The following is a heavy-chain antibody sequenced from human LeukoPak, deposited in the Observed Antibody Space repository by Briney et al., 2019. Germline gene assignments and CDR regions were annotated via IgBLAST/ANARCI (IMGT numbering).Heavy chain of an antibody. CDR1: GGSISTYY. Sequence: SETLSLTCTVSGGSISTYYWSWIRQRPGKGLEWIGYIYHSGSTYYNPSLKSRVTISVDRSKNQFSLKLSSVTAADTAVYYCAVVSGVPTYYFDYWGQGTLVTVSS. D-gene: IGHD1-26*01. J-gene: IGHJ4*02. V-gene: IGHV4-59*04. CDR2: IYHSGST. CDR3: AVVSGVPTYYFDY.